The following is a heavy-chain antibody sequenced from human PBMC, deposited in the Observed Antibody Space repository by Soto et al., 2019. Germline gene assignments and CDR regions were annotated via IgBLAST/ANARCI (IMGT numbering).Heavy chain of an antibody. J-gene: IGHJ4*02. D-gene: IGHD5-12*01. CDR2: ISYDGSNK. CDR3: AKDLYSGPRFAPARIDY. Sequence: GGSLRLSCAASGFTFSSYGMHWVRQAPGKGLEWVAVISYDGSNKYYADSVKGRFTISRDNSKNTLYLQMNSLRAEDTAVYYCAKDLYSGPRFAPARIDYWGQGTLVTVSS. CDR1: GFTFSSYG. V-gene: IGHV3-30*18.